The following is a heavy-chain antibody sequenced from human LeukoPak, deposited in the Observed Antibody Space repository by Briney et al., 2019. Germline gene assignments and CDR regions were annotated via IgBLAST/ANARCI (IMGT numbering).Heavy chain of an antibody. Sequence: SETLSLTCAVYGGSLSDYYWSWIRQSPGKGLEWIGEISHRGRTYYNPSLKSRVTISVDTSKNQFSLKLSSVTAADTAVYYCARDIRMDPTKFDYWGQGTLVTVSS. J-gene: IGHJ4*02. V-gene: IGHV4-34*01. CDR1: GGSLSDYY. D-gene: IGHD3-16*01. CDR2: ISHRGRT. CDR3: ARDIRMDPTKFDY.